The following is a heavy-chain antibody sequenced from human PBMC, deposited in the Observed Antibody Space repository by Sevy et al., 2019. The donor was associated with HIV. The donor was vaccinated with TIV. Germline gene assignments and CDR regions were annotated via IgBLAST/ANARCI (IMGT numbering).Heavy chain of an antibody. D-gene: IGHD1-26*01. J-gene: IGHJ1*01. CDR3: ARGENDDEFFQY. Sequence: GGSLRLSCTVSGFIFSNFAMHWVRQAPGKGPEGVAVTSYDGSHKYYAASVKGRLTVSTDNSWNILSLEMNSLRRDDTTVYYCARGENDDEFFQYWGQGTLVTVSS. CDR1: GFIFSNFA. V-gene: IGHV3-30*04. CDR2: TSYDGSHK.